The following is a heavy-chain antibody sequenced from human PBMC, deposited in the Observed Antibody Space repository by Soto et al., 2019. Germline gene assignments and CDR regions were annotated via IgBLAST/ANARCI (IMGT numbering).Heavy chain of an antibody. V-gene: IGHV1-2*04. Sequence: ASAKVSCKTSGYTFTGYYIHWVRQAPGQGLEWMGWINPNTGDTNYAQRFEDWVTMTRDTSISTAYMELRRLKSDDTAMYYCARDRGYSISYNYYFYFGMHVWGQGTTVTVSS. CDR3: ARDRGYSISYNYYFYFGMHV. CDR1: GYTFTGYY. CDR2: INPNTGDT. J-gene: IGHJ6*02. D-gene: IGHD5-12*01.